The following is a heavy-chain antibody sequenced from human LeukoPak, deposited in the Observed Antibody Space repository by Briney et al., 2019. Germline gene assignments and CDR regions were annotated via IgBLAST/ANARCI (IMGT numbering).Heavy chain of an antibody. CDR3: ARQGGDTMVRGVVRDWFDP. D-gene: IGHD3-10*01. Sequence: AGETLSLTCTVSGDSISSSIYYWGWIRQPPGKGLEWIGCIYYNGYTYYTSSLKSRVTIFVDTSKNQFSLKLISVTAADTAVYYCARQGGDTMVRGVVRDWFDPWGQGTLVTVSS. CDR1: GDSISSSIYY. J-gene: IGHJ5*02. CDR2: IYYNGYT. V-gene: IGHV4-39*01.